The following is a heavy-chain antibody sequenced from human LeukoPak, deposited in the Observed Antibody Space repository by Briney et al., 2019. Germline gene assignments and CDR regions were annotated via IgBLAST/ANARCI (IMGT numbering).Heavy chain of an antibody. CDR1: GGSISSYY. CDR2: IYYSGST. V-gene: IGHV4-59*01. Sequence: SETLSLTCTVSGGSISSYYWSWIRQPPGKGLEWIGYIYYSGSTNYNPSLKSRVTISVDTSKNQFSLKLSAVTAPGKAVYYCARLPPGPLDAFDIWGQGTMVTVSS. CDR3: ARLPPGPLDAFDI. J-gene: IGHJ3*02.